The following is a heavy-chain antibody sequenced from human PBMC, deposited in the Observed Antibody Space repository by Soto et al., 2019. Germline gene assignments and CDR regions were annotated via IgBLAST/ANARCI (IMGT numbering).Heavy chain of an antibody. V-gene: IGHV4-61*01. Sequence: SETPALTFNLSGCSFQQWYRLWIRQPPGRGLEWVGHVHYSGSTNYSPSLNSRATISLDTSKSQLSLKLRSVTAADTAMYFCARGVDYYATSGYFSFDSWGQGIPVTVS. CDR1: GCSFQQWY. CDR2: VHYSGST. CDR3: ARGVDYYATSGYFSFDS. D-gene: IGHD3-16*01. J-gene: IGHJ4*02.